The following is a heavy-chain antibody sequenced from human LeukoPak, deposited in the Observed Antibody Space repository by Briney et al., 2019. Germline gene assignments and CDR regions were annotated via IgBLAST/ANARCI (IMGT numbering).Heavy chain of an antibody. CDR1: GGTFSSYA. V-gene: IGHV1-69*13. J-gene: IGHJ4*02. D-gene: IGHD3-22*01. CDR2: IIPIFGTA. CDR3: ARDRGNYYDSSGYVY. Sequence: EASVKVSCKASGGTFSSYAICWVRQAPGQGLEWMGGIIPIFGTANYAQKFQGRVTITADESTSTAYMELSSLRSEDTAVYYCARDRGNYYDSSGYVYWGQGTLVTVSS.